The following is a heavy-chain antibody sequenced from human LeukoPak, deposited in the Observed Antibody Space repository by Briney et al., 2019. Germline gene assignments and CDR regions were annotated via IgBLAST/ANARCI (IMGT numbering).Heavy chain of an antibody. V-gene: IGHV1-69*13. CDR3: ARDMGGVGATRGYFDY. CDR1: GGTFSSYA. CDR2: IIPIFGTA. J-gene: IGHJ4*02. D-gene: IGHD1-26*01. Sequence: GASVTVSCKASGGTFSSYAISWVRQAPGQGLEWMGGIIPIFGTANYAQKFQGRVTITADESTSTAYMELSSLRSEDTAVYYCARDMGGVGATRGYFDYWGQGTLVTVSS.